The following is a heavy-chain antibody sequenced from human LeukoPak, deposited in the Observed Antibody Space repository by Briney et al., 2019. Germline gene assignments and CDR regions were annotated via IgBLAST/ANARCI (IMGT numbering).Heavy chain of an antibody. V-gene: IGHV1-2*02. CDR3: ARGDSAYYYYYYYMDV. Sequence: VASVKVSCKASGYTFTGYYMHWVRQAPGQGLEWMGWINPNSGGTNYAQKFQGRVTMTRDTSISTAYMELSRLRSGDTAVYYCARGDSAYYYYYYYMDVWGKGTTVTVSS. J-gene: IGHJ6*03. CDR1: GYTFTGYY. D-gene: IGHD2-21*01. CDR2: INPNSGGT.